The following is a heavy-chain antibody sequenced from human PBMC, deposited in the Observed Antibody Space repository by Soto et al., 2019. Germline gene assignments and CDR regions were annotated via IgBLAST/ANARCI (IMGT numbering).Heavy chain of an antibody. CDR1: GFNFGSDA. Sequence: GGSLRLSCAASGFNFGSDAMSWVRQAPGKGLESVSAITDTGGGTYYTDSVKGRFTISRDNSKNTLYLQMHSLRTEDTAVYYCVRTFVGDYWGQGILVTVSS. D-gene: IGHD3-16*01. CDR2: ITDTGGGT. J-gene: IGHJ4*02. V-gene: IGHV3-23*01. CDR3: VRTFVGDY.